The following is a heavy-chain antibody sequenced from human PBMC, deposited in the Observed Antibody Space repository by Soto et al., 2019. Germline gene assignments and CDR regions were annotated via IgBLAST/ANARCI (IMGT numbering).Heavy chain of an antibody. Sequence: QVQLQQWGAGLLKPSETLSLTCAVYGGSFSGYYWSWIRQPPGKGLEWIGEINHSGSTNYNPSLKSRVTISVDTSKNQFSLKLSSVTAADTAVYYCARGSPIAVAGKNWFDPWGQGTLVTVSS. CDR2: INHSGST. CDR1: GGSFSGYY. CDR3: ARGSPIAVAGKNWFDP. D-gene: IGHD6-19*01. J-gene: IGHJ5*02. V-gene: IGHV4-34*01.